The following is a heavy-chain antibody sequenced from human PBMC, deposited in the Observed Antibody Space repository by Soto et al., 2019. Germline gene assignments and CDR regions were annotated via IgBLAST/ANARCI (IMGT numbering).Heavy chain of an antibody. D-gene: IGHD1-26*01. CDR1: GFTFSSYG. CDR2: IWYAGSNK. J-gene: IGHJ6*02. CDR3: GRDLQGAFRFGMDV. V-gene: IGHV3-33*01. Sequence: QVQLVESGGGVVQPGRSLRLSCAASGFTFSSYGMHWVRQAPGKGLEWVAGIWYAGSNKYYADSVKGRFTISRDNSKNTLYLQMNSLRVDDTAVYYCGRDLQGAFRFGMDVWGQGTTVTVSS.